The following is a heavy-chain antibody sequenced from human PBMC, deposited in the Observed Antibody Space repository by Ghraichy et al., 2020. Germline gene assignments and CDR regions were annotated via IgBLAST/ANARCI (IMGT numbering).Heavy chain of an antibody. CDR3: ERPLTDTAMVYFDY. J-gene: IGHJ4*02. V-gene: IGHV4-39*01. CDR2: IYYSGST. D-gene: IGHD5-18*01. CDR1: GGSISSSSYY. Sequence: SETLSLTCTVSGGSISSSSYYWGWIRQPPGKGLDWIGSIYYSGSTYYNPSLKSRVTISVDTSKNQFSLKLHSVTAADTAVYYCERPLTDTAMVYFDYWGQRTLVNVSS.